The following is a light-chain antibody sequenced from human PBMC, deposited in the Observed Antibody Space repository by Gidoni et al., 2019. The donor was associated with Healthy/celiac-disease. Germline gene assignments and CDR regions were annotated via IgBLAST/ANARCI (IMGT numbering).Light chain of an antibody. CDR1: QSITRW. CDR3: QQYNSYSPWT. J-gene: IGKJ1*01. CDR2: KAS. Sequence: DIQMTQSPSTLSASVGDRVTITCRASQSITRWLACYQQKPGKAPKLLIYKASSLESGVPSRFSGSGSGTEFSLTISILQPDDFATYYCQQYNSYSPWTFGQGTKVEIK. V-gene: IGKV1-5*03.